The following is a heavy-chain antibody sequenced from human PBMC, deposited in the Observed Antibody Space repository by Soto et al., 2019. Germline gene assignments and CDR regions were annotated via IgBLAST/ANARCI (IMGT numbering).Heavy chain of an antibody. V-gene: IGHV3-23*01. CDR2: VSAGGDMT. CDR1: GFTFSSYA. D-gene: IGHD3-10*01. Sequence: GGSLRLSCAASGFTFSSYAMSWVRQAPGKGLEWVSSVSAGGDMTYYSDSVKGRFTISRDNSNNALFLQMNSLRIEDTALYYCARGDRGGSGSPASYYYSGLDVWGQGATVTVSS. CDR3: ARGDRGGSGSPASYYYSGLDV. J-gene: IGHJ6*02.